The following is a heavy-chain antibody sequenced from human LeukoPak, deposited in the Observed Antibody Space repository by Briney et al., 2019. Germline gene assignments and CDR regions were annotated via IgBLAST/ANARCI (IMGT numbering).Heavy chain of an antibody. D-gene: IGHD6-13*01. Sequence: ASVTVSCKASGYTFTSYDINWVRQAPGQGLEWMGWMNPNNGNTGYAQKFQGRVTMTRSTSISTAYMELSSLRSEDTAVYYCARLASSSWPLYYYYGMDVWGQGTTVTVSS. CDR3: ARLASSSWPLYYYYGMDV. CDR2: MNPNNGNT. CDR1: GYTFTSYD. J-gene: IGHJ6*02. V-gene: IGHV1-8*01.